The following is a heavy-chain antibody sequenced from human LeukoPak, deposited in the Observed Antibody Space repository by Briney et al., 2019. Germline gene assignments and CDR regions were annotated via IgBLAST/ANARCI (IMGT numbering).Heavy chain of an antibody. CDR3: ARRGETATTDY. CDR2: IYPGDSDT. J-gene: IGHJ4*02. CDR1: GYSFPNYW. Sequence: GESLKISCKSSGYSFPNYWIGWVRQMPGKGLEWMGIIYPGDSDTRYSPSFQGQVTISADKSISTAYLQWSSLKASDTAMYYCARRGETATTDYWGQGTLVTVSS. D-gene: IGHD5-24*01. V-gene: IGHV5-51*01.